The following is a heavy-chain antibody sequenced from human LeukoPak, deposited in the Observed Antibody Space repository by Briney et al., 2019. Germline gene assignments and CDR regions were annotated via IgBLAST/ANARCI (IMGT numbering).Heavy chain of an antibody. CDR1: GYTFTSYD. CDR2: MNPNSGNT. V-gene: IGHV1-8*03. CDR3: ARDGYNNGVPFDY. D-gene: IGHD5-24*01. J-gene: IGHJ4*02. Sequence: GASVKVSCKASGYTFTSYDINWVRQATGQGLEWMGWMNPNSGNTGYAQKFQGRVTITRNTSISTAYMELSSLRSEDTAVYYCARDGYNNGVPFDYWGQGILVTVSS.